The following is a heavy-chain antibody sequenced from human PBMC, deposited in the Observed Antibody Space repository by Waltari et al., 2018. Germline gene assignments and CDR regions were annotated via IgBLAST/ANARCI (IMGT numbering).Heavy chain of an antibody. CDR3: ASMGSYLGNWFDP. V-gene: IGHV3-48*04. D-gene: IGHD1-26*01. CDR2: ISSSSSTI. Sequence: EVQLVESGGGLVQPGGSLRLSCAASGFTFSSYSMNWVRQAPGKGLDWVSYISSSSSTIYYADSVKGRFTISRDNAKNSLYLQMNSLRAEDTAVYYCASMGSYLGNWFDPWGQGTLVTVSS. J-gene: IGHJ5*02. CDR1: GFTFSSYS.